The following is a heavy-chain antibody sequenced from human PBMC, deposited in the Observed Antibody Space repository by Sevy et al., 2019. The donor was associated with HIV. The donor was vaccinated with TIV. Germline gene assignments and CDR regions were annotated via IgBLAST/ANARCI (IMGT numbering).Heavy chain of an antibody. J-gene: IGHJ5*02. CDR3: ATDPYCISTSCYRFP. Sequence: ASVKVSCKVSGYTLTELSMHWVRQAPGKGLEWMGGFDPEDGETIYALKFQGRVTMTEDTSTDTAYMELSSLRSEDTAVYYCATDPYCISTSCYRFPWGQGTLVTVSS. CDR2: FDPEDGET. V-gene: IGHV1-24*01. CDR1: GYTLTELS. D-gene: IGHD2-2*01.